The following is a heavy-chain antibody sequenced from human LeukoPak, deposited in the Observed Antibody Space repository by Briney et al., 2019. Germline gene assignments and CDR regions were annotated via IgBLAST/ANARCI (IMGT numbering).Heavy chain of an antibody. Sequence: ASVKVSCKASGYTFTSYGISGVRQAPGQELEWMGWISAYNGNTNYAQKLQGRVTMTTDTSTSTAYMELRSLRSDDTAVYYCARDHIGRGAILGNWFDPWGQGTLVTVSS. D-gene: IGHD3-10*01. V-gene: IGHV1-18*04. CDR1: GYTFTSYG. J-gene: IGHJ5*02. CDR3: ARDHIGRGAILGNWFDP. CDR2: ISAYNGNT.